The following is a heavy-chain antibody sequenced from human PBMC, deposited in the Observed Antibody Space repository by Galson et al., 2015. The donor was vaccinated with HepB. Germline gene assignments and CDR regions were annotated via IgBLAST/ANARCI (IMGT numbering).Heavy chain of an antibody. Sequence: LRLSCAASGFTFADYAMNWFRQAPGKGLEWVGFIRGKAYGGTTEYAASVKGRFTISRDDSKSIAYLQMNSLKTEDTAVYYCTRAPLQYFDWLSLEPFYYWGQGTLVTVSS. CDR3: TRAPLQYFDWLSLEPFYY. D-gene: IGHD3-9*01. V-gene: IGHV3-49*03. CDR2: IRGKAYGGTT. J-gene: IGHJ4*02. CDR1: GFTFADYA.